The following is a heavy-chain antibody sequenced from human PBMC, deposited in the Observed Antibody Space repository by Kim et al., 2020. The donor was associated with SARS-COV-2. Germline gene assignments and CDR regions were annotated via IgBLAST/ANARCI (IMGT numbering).Heavy chain of an antibody. CDR3: AKELLSSSSSPRYYYYYY. V-gene: IGHV3-30*18. CDR1: GFTFSSYG. D-gene: IGHD6-13*01. CDR2: ISYDGSNK. J-gene: IGHJ6*01. Sequence: LSLTCAASGFTFSSYGMHWVRQAPGKGLEWVAVISYDGSNKYYADSVKGRFTISRDNSKNTLYLQMNSLRAEDTAVYYCAKELLSSSSSPRYYYYYY.